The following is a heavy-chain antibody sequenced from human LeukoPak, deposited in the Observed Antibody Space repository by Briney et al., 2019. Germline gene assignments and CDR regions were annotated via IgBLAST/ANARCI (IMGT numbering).Heavy chain of an antibody. CDR2: INHSGST. J-gene: IGHJ5*02. D-gene: IGHD6-13*01. Sequence: SETLSLTCAVYGGSFSGYYWSWIRQPPGKGLEWIGEINHSGSTNYNPSLKSRVTISVDTSKNQFSLKLSSVTAADTAVYYCARNTDSSTWSWFDPWGQGTLVTVSS. CDR1: GGSFSGYY. CDR3: ARNTDSSTWSWFDP. V-gene: IGHV4-34*01.